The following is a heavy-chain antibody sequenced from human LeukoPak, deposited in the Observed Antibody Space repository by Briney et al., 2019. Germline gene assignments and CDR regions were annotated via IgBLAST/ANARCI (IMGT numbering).Heavy chain of an antibody. D-gene: IGHD6-13*01. V-gene: IGHV4-34*01. CDR1: GGSFSGYY. CDR2: INHSGST. Sequence: SETLSLTCAVYGGSFSGYYWSWTRQPPGKGLEWIGEINHSGSTNYNPSLKSRVTISVDTSKIQFSLKLSSVTAADTAVYYCASPGIVAAGTDRGFDYWGQGTLVTVSS. CDR3: ASPGIVAAGTDRGFDY. J-gene: IGHJ4*02.